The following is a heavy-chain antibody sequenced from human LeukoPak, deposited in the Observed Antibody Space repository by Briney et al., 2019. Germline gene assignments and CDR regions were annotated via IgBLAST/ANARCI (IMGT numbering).Heavy chain of an antibody. Sequence: GASVKVSCKASGYTFTSYGISWVRQAPGQGLEWMGWISAYNGNTNYAQKLQGRVTMTTDTSTSTAYMELRSLRSDDTAVYYCARGGALYYDILTGYYKGAFDIWGQGTMVTVSS. J-gene: IGHJ3*02. D-gene: IGHD3-9*01. CDR1: GYTFTSYG. V-gene: IGHV1-18*01. CDR2: ISAYNGNT. CDR3: ARGGALYYDILTGYYKGAFDI.